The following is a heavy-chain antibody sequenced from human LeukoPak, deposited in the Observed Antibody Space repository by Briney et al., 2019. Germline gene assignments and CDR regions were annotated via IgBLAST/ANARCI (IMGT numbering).Heavy chain of an antibody. Sequence: SVKVSCKASGGTFSSYAISWVRQAPGQGLEWMGGIIPISGTANYAQKFQGRVTITTDESTSTAYMELSSLRSEDTAVYYCARGRDSSGYYSVNAEYFQHWGQGTLVTVSS. CDR1: GGTFSSYA. CDR3: ARGRDSSGYYSVNAEYFQH. D-gene: IGHD3-22*01. J-gene: IGHJ1*01. CDR2: IIPISGTA. V-gene: IGHV1-69*05.